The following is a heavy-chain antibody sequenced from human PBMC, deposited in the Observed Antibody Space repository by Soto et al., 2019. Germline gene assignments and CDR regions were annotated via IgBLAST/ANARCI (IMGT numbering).Heavy chain of an antibody. CDR1: GYTFTSYG. D-gene: IGHD6-19*01. V-gene: IGHV1-18*01. Sequence: QVQLVQSGAEVKKPGASVKVSCKASGYTFTSYGISWVRQAPGQGLEWMGWISAYNGNTNYAQKLQGRVTMTTDTSTSTAHMELRSLRSDDTAVYYCARDPPYSSGWYAGFDPRGQGTLVTVSS. CDR2: ISAYNGNT. J-gene: IGHJ5*02. CDR3: ARDPPYSSGWYAGFDP.